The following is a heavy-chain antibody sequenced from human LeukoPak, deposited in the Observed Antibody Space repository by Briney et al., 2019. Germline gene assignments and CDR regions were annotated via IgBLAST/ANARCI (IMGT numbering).Heavy chain of an antibody. Sequence: GASVKVSCKASGGTFSSYAISWVRQAPGQGLEWMGRIIPIFGIANYAQKFQGRVTITADKSTSTAYMELSSLRSEDTAVHYCARASYYYDSGGYYLDYWGQGTLVTVSS. CDR2: IIPIFGIA. CDR3: ARASYYYDSGGYYLDY. CDR1: GGTFSSYA. D-gene: IGHD3-22*01. V-gene: IGHV1-69*04. J-gene: IGHJ4*02.